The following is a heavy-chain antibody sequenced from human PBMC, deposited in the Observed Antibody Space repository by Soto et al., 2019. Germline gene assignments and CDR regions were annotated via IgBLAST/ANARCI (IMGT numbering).Heavy chain of an antibody. CDR2: IYHSGST. CDR1: GYSISSGYY. V-gene: IGHV4-38-2*01. CDR3: PRGAPTVTPGWFDT. Sequence: SETLSLTCAVSGYSISSGYYWGWIRQTPGKGLEWIASIYHSGSTYYNPSLKSRVTISVDTSKNQFSLKLTSVTAADTAVYYCPRGAPTVTPGWFDTWGQGTMVTVSS. J-gene: IGHJ5*02. D-gene: IGHD4-17*01.